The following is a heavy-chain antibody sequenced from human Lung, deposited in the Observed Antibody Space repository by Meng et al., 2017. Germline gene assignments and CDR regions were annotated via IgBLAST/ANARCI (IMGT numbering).Heavy chain of an antibody. CDR2: INHSGST. Sequence: QVRLQQWGSGLLKPSGPPPPSCVVSGGAFSDYYWGWIRQPPGKGLEWIGEINHSGSTHSNPSLESRATISVDTSQNNLSLKLSSVTAADSAVYYCARGPTTMAHDFDYWGQGTLVTVSS. J-gene: IGHJ4*02. CDR1: GGAFSDYY. D-gene: IGHD4-11*01. V-gene: IGHV4-34*01. CDR3: ARGPTTMAHDFDY.